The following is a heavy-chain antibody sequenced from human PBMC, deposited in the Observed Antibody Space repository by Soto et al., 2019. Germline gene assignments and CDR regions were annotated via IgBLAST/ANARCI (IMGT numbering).Heavy chain of an antibody. CDR3: ARRPFLEWLLYIDY. D-gene: IGHD3-3*01. Sequence: RLSCAASGFTFDDYAMHWVRQAPGKGLEWVSSISSSSSYIYYADSVKGRFTISRDNAKNSLYLQMNSLRAEDTAVYYCARRPFLEWLLYIDYWGQGTLVTVSS. CDR1: GFTFDDYA. J-gene: IGHJ4*02. V-gene: IGHV3-21*01. CDR2: ISSSSSYI.